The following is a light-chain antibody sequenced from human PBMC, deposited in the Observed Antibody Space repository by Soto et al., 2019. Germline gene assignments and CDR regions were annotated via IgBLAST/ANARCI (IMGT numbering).Light chain of an antibody. CDR3: QQYNNWLPLT. CDR1: QSVSSN. Sequence: EIVMTQSPATLSVSPGEKATLSCRASQSVSSNLAWYQQKPGQAARLLIYGASTRATGIPARFSGSGSGTKFTLTISSLQSEDFAVYYCQQYNNWLPLTFGGGTKVDIK. CDR2: GAS. J-gene: IGKJ4*01. V-gene: IGKV3-15*01.